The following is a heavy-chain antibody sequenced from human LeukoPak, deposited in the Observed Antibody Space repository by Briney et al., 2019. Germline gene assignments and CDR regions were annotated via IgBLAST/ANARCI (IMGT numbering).Heavy chain of an antibody. CDR3: ARGLTYYYDSSGYLRENWFDP. V-gene: IGHV4-59*01. Sequence: SETLSLTCTVSGGSISSYYWSWLRRPPGKGLEWIGYIYYSGSTNYNPSLKSRVTISVDTSKNQFSLKLSSVTAADTAVYYCARGLTYYYDSSGYLRENWFDPWGQGTLVTVSS. J-gene: IGHJ5*02. CDR1: GGSISSYY. CDR2: IYYSGST. D-gene: IGHD3-22*01.